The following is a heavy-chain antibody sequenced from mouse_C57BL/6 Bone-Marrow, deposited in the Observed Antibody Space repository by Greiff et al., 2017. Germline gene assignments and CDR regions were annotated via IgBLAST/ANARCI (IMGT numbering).Heavy chain of an antibody. D-gene: IGHD2-5*01. V-gene: IGHV7-3*01. CDR2: IRNKANGYTT. CDR3: ARSFYSNYVVDYAMDY. Sequence: EVQLVESGGGLVQPGGSLSLSCAASGFTFTDYYMSWVRQPPGKALEWLGFIRNKANGYTTEYSASVKGRFTISRDNSQSILYLQMNALRAEDSATYYCARSFYSNYVVDYAMDYWGQGTSVTVSS. J-gene: IGHJ4*01. CDR1: GFTFTDYY.